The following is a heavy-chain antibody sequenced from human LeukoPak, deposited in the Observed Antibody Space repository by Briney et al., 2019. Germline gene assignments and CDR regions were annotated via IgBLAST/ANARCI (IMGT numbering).Heavy chain of an antibody. D-gene: IGHD6-13*01. J-gene: IGHJ5*02. CDR3: ARMIVAAGKVAWFDP. Sequence: GESLKISCKGSGYTFSIYWIAWVRQMAGKGLEWMGTIYPGDSNTRYSPSFQGQVTISADKSISTAYLQWSSLKASDTAMYYCARMIVAAGKVAWFDPWGQGTRVTVSS. CDR2: IYPGDSNT. V-gene: IGHV5-51*01. CDR1: GYTFSIYW.